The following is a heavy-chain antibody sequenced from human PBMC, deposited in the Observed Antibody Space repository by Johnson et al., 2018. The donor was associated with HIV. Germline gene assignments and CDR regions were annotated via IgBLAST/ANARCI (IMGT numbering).Heavy chain of an antibody. V-gene: IGHV3-66*01. CDR3: ARAVARGQWLADGYI. CDR1: GFTFSFYA. D-gene: IGHD6-19*01. J-gene: IGHJ3*02. CDR2: IYSGGST. Sequence: QLVESGGGVAQPGRSLRLSCAASGFTFSFYAMHWVRQAPGKGLEWVSVIYSGGSTYYADSVKGRFTVSRDNSKNTLYLQMNSLRHNDTAVYYCARAVARGQWLADGYIWGQGTTVTVSS.